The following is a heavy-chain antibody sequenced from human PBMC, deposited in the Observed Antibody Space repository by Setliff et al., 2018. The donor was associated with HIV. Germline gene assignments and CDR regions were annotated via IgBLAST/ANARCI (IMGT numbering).Heavy chain of an antibody. Sequence: SETLSLTCAVYGGSFSGYYWSWIRQPPGKGLEWIGEINHSGSTNYNPSLKSRVTISVDTSKNQFSLKLSSVTAADTAVYYCARANFWSGYCKSRGVNWFDPWGQGTLVTVS. CDR1: GGSFSGYY. CDR3: ARANFWSGYCKSRGVNWFDP. J-gene: IGHJ5*02. CDR2: INHSGST. D-gene: IGHD3-3*01. V-gene: IGHV4-34*01.